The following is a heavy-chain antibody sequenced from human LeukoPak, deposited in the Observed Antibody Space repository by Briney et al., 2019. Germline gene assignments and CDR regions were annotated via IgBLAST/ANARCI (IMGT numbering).Heavy chain of an antibody. CDR2: INHSGSI. Sequence: PSETLSLTCTVYGGSFSGYHWSWIRQPPGRGLEWIGEINHSGSINYNPSLKSRVTISIDTSKNQFSLKLSSVTAADAAVYYCARGSEWFGKFDFWGLGTLVTVS. V-gene: IGHV4-34*01. CDR3: ARGSEWFGKFDF. CDR1: GGSFSGYH. J-gene: IGHJ4*02. D-gene: IGHD3-10*01.